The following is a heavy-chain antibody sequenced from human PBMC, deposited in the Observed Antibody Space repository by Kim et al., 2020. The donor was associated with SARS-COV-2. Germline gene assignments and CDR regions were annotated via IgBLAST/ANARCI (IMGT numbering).Heavy chain of an antibody. V-gene: IGHV4-39*07. J-gene: IGHJ5*02. CDR1: GGSISSSSYY. CDR2: FYYSGST. CDR3: ARVEGQDYYGSGSYVYELFDP. Sequence: SETLSLTCTVSGGSISSSSYYWGWIRQPPGKGLEWIGSFYYSGSTYYNPSLKSRVTISVDTSKNQFSLKLSSVTAADTAVYYCARVEGQDYYGSGSYVYELFDPWGQGTLVTVSS. D-gene: IGHD3-10*01.